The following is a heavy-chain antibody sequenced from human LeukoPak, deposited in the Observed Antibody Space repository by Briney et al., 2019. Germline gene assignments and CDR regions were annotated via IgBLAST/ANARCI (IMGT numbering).Heavy chain of an antibody. CDR3: ARDRLSRGYSYGSYTLDY. Sequence: ASVKVSCKVSGYTLTELSMHWVRQAPGKGLEWMGGFDPEDGETIYAQKFQGRVTMTTDTSTSTAYMELRSLRSDDTAVYYCARDRLSRGYSYGSYTLDYWGQGTLVTVSS. CDR1: GYTLTELS. V-gene: IGHV1-24*01. CDR2: FDPEDGET. J-gene: IGHJ4*02. D-gene: IGHD5-18*01.